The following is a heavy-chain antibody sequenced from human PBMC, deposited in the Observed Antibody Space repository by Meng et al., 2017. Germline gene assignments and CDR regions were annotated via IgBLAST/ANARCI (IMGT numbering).Heavy chain of an antibody. CDR2: ISYDGSNK. Sequence: GESLKISCAASGFTFSSYAMHWVRQAPGKGLGRVAVISYDGSNKYYADSVKGRFTISRDNSKNTLYLQMNSLRAEDTAVYYCARDAAVLSEVQWLVQGGFTDYWGQGTLVTVSS. CDR3: ARDAAVLSEVQWLVQGGFTDY. V-gene: IGHV3-30*04. D-gene: IGHD6-19*01. J-gene: IGHJ4*02. CDR1: GFTFSSYA.